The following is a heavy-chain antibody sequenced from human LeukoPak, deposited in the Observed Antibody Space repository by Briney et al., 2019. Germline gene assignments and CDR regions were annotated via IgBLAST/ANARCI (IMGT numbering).Heavy chain of an antibody. J-gene: IGHJ4*02. V-gene: IGHV3-48*03. CDR3: ARGIAAAGTSDY. Sequence: GGSLRLSCAASGFTFSSYEMNWVRQAPGKGLEWVSYISSSGSTIYYADSVKGRFTISRDNAKNSLYLQMNSLRAEDTAVYYCARGIAAAGTSDYWGQGTLVTVSS. CDR2: ISSSGSTI. D-gene: IGHD6-13*01. CDR1: GFTFSSYE.